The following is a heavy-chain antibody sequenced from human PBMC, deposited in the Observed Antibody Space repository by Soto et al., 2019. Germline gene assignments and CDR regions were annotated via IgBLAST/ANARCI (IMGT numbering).Heavy chain of an antibody. J-gene: IGHJ4*01. CDR1: GGTFSSYA. CDR2: ISYDGSNK. Sequence: QVQLVQSGAEVKKPGSSVKVSCKASGGTFSSYAMHWVRQAPGKGLEWVAVISYDGSNKYYADSVKGRFTISRDNSKNTLYLQMNSLRAEDTAVYYCARVTKYSSSARPFDYWGHGTLVTVSS. V-gene: IGHV3-30-3*01. CDR3: ARVTKYSSSARPFDY. D-gene: IGHD6-6*01.